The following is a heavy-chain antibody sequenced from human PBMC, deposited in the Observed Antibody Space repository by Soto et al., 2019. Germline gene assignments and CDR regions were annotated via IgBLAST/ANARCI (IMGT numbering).Heavy chain of an antibody. D-gene: IGHD2-2*01. Sequence: GGSLRLSCSASGFTFSSYAMHWVRQAPGKGLEYVSAISSNGGSTYYADSVKGRFTISRDNSKNTLYLQMSSLRAEDTAVYYCVKEDIVVVPAAKRLMGPLMNSYSGRDAGGQGTKVTVSS. CDR2: ISSNGGST. CDR1: GFTFSSYA. V-gene: IGHV3-64D*08. CDR3: VKEDIVVVPAAKRLMGPLMNSYSGRDA. J-gene: IGHJ6*02.